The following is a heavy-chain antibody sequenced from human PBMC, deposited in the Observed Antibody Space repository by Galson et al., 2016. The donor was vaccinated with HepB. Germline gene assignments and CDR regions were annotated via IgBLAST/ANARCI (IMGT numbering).Heavy chain of an antibody. Sequence: VKVSCKASGYTFTSYAISWVRQAPGQGLEWMGWIRADNGDTNYAQKFQGRVTMTTDTSTNTAYMELRSLRSDDTAVYYCARDQGWSLTWGQGTLVTVSS. CDR1: GYTFTSYA. CDR2: IRADNGDT. J-gene: IGHJ4*02. CDR3: ARDQGWSLT. D-gene: IGHD6-19*01. V-gene: IGHV1-18*04.